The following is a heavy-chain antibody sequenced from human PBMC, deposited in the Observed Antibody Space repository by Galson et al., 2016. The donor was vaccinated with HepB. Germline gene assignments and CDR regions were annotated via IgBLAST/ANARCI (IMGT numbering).Heavy chain of an antibody. J-gene: IGHJ4*02. CDR2: ISYDGSNK. D-gene: IGHD3-16*02. CDR1: GFTFSSYA. CDR3: ARGWLSPSFLDY. Sequence: SLRLSCAASGFTFSSYAMHWVRQAPGKGLGWITVISYDGSNKYYADSVKGRFTISSDNSKNTLYLQMNSLRAEDTAVYYCARGWLSPSFLDYWGQGTLVTVSS. V-gene: IGHV3-30-3*01.